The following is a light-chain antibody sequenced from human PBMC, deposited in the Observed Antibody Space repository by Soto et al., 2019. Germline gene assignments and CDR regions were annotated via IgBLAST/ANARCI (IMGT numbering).Light chain of an antibody. V-gene: IGLV2-14*01. CDR1: SSDVGGYNY. CDR2: EVT. Sequence: QPVLTQPASVSGSPGQSITISCTGTSSDVGGYNYVSWYQQHPGKAPKLMIYEVTNRPSGVSNRFSGSKSGNTASLTISGLQAEDESDYYCSSYTSSRIVVFGGGTKLTVL. J-gene: IGLJ2*01. CDR3: SSYTSSRIVV.